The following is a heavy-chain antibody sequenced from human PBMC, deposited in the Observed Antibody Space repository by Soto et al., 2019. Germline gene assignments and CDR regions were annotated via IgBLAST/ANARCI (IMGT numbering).Heavy chain of an antibody. CDR3: ANGGFLWLRDIVVVVAATLYYLDY. J-gene: IGHJ4*02. CDR2: ISGSGGST. V-gene: IGHV3-23*01. Sequence: GGSLRLSCAASGFTFSSYAMSWVRQAPGKGLEWVSAISGSGGSTYYADSVKGRFTISRDNSKNTLYLQMNSLRAEETAVSYGANGGFLWLRDIVVVVAATLYYLDYWGQGTLVTVSS. D-gene: IGHD2-15*01. CDR1: GFTFSSYA.